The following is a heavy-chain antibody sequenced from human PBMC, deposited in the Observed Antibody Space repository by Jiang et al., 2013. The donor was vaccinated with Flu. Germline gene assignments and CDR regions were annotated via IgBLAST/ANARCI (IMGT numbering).Heavy chain of an antibody. CDR1: GFTFSSYG. CDR2: ISYDGSNK. V-gene: IGHV3-30*18. Sequence: VQLLESGGGVVQPGRSLRLSCAASGFTFSSYGMHWVRQAPGKGLEWVAVISYDGSNKYYADSVKGRFTISRDNSKNTLYLQMNSLRAEDTAVYYCAKDLAPGPDIVVVVAATPYYYY. D-gene: IGHD2-15*01. CDR3: AKDLAPGPDIVVVVAATPYYYY. J-gene: IGHJ6*03.